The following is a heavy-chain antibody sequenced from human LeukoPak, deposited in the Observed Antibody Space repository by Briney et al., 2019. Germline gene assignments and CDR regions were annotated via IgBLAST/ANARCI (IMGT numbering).Heavy chain of an antibody. Sequence: GGSLRLSCAASGFTFSSYAMHWVRQAPGKGLEWVAVISYDGSNKYYADSVKGRFTISRDNSKNTLYLQMNSLRAEDTAVYYCANQLEPGTHATIDYWGQGTLVTVSS. CDR2: ISYDGSNK. D-gene: IGHD1-1*01. V-gene: IGHV3-30*04. CDR1: GFTFSSYA. CDR3: ANQLEPGTHATIDY. J-gene: IGHJ4*02.